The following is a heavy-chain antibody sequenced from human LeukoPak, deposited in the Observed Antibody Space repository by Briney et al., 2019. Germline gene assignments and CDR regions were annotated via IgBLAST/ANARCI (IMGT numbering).Heavy chain of an antibody. Sequence: PGGSLRLSCAASGFTFDDYAMHWVRQAPGKGLEWVSGISWNSGSIGYADSVKGRFTISRDNAKNSLYLQMNSLRAEDTALYYCAKGRKQQLLRPDAFDIWGQGTMVTVSS. V-gene: IGHV3-9*01. CDR1: GFTFDDYA. D-gene: IGHD6-13*01. CDR2: ISWNSGSI. CDR3: AKGRKQQLLRPDAFDI. J-gene: IGHJ3*02.